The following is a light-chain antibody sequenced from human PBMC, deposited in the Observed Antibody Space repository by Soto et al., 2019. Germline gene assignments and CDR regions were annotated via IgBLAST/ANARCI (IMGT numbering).Light chain of an antibody. Sequence: QSALTQPASVSGSPGQSITISCTGTSSDVGGYKYVSWYQQHPDKAPKLIIFEVSNRPSGISSRFSGSKSGNTASLTISGLLAEDEADYYCASYTSSSTSVIFGRGTKVTVL. V-gene: IGLV2-14*01. J-gene: IGLJ2*01. CDR2: EVS. CDR3: ASYTSSSTSVI. CDR1: SSDVGGYKY.